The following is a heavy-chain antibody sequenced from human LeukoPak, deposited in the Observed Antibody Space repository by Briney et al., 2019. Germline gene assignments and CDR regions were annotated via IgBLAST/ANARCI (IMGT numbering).Heavy chain of an antibody. Sequence: SETLSLTCTVSGGSISSYYWSWIRQPPGKGLEWIGYIYYSGSTNYNPSLKSRVTISVDTSKNQFSLMLSSVTAADTAMYYCVSGWGLWGGEYWGQGTLVTVSS. CDR1: GGSISSYY. V-gene: IGHV4-59*12. J-gene: IGHJ4*02. CDR3: VSGWGLWGGEY. D-gene: IGHD3-16*01. CDR2: IYYSGST.